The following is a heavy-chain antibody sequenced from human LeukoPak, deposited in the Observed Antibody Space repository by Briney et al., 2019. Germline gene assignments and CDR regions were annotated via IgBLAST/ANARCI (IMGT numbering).Heavy chain of an antibody. CDR1: GGSISSYY. J-gene: IGHJ4*02. D-gene: IGHD2-2*01. CDR2: INHSGST. Sequence: SETLSLTCTVSGGSISSYYWSWIRQPPGKGLEWIGEINHSGSTNYNPSLKSRVTISVDTSKNQFSLKLSSVTAADTAVYYCARTRLVPAATIDYWGQGTLVTVSS. V-gene: IGHV4-34*01. CDR3: ARTRLVPAATIDY.